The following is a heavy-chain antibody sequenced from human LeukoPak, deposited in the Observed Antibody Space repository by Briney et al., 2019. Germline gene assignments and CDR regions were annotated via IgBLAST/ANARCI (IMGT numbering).Heavy chain of an antibody. V-gene: IGHV4-59*01. J-gene: IGHJ5*02. CDR3: ARNPEGYCSGGSCNWFDP. D-gene: IGHD2-15*01. CDR1: GGSISSYY. CDR2: IYYSGST. Sequence: SETLSLTCTVSGGSISSYYWSWIRQPPGKGLEWIGYIYYSGSTNYNPSLKSRVTISVDTSKNQFSLKLSSVTAADTAVYYCARNPEGYCSGGSCNWFDPWGQGTLVTVSS.